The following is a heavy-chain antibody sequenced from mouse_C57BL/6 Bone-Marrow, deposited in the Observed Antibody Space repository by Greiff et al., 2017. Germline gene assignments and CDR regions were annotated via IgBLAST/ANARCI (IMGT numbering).Heavy chain of an antibody. J-gene: IGHJ3*01. D-gene: IGHD2-1*01. CDR2: IRSKSNNYAT. V-gene: IGHV10-1*01. CDR1: GFSFNTYA. CDR3: VNLLRGFAY. Sequence: EAGGGLVQPKGSLKLSCAASGFSFNTYAMNWVRQAPGKGLEWVARIRSKSNNYATYYADSVKDRFTISRDDSESMLYLQMNNLKTEDTAMYYCVNLLRGFAYWGQGTLVTVSA.